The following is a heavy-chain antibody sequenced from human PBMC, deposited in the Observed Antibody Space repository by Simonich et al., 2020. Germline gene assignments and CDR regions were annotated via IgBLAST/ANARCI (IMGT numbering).Heavy chain of an antibody. CDR1: GYTFTGYY. D-gene: IGHD2-2*01. V-gene: IGHV1-2*02. CDR2: INPKSGGT. CDR3: ARDPVVPAAIRNAFDI. J-gene: IGHJ3*02. Sequence: QVQLVQSGAEVKKPGASVKVSCKASGYTFTGYYMHWVRQAPGQGLGWVGGINPKSGGTKYAQKFQGRVTMTRETSISTAYMERSRLRSDDTAVYYCARDPVVPAAIRNAFDIWGQGTMVTVSS.